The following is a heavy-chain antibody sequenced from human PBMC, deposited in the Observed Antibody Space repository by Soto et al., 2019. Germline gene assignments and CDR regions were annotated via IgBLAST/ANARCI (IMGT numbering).Heavy chain of an antibody. V-gene: IGHV3-43*01. CDR2: ISWDGRST. CDR3: GKDGAVSDYTYLDY. Sequence: GGSLRLSCAASGFTFDDYSMHWVCQAPGKGLEWVSLISWDGRSTYYADSVEGRFTISRDNSKNSLYLQMNSLTTEDTAFYYCGKDGAVSDYTYLDYWGQGALVTVSS. D-gene: IGHD4-17*01. J-gene: IGHJ4*02. CDR1: GFTFDDYS.